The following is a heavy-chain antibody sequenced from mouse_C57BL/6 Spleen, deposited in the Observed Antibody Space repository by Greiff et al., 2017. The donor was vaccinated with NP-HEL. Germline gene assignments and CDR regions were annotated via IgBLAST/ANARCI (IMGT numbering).Heavy chain of an antibody. CDR2: IYPSDSET. CDR1: GYTFTSYW. J-gene: IGHJ3*01. CDR3: ARNGNPFGY. D-gene: IGHD2-1*01. V-gene: IGHV1-61*01. Sequence: QVQLQQPGAELVRPGSSVKLSCKASGYTFTSYWMDWVKQRPGQGLEWIGNIYPSDSETHYNHKFKDKATLTVDKSSSTAYMQLSSLTSEDSAVYNCARNGNPFGYWGQGTLVTVSA.